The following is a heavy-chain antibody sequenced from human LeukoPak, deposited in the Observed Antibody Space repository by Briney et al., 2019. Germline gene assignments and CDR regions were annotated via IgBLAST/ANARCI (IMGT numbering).Heavy chain of an antibody. V-gene: IGHV3-74*01. Sequence: PGGSLRLSCAASGFTFSNNWMHWVRQAPGKGLVWVSRINPDGRRTDYADSVKGRFTISRDNAKNTLYLQMNSLRVEDTAVYYCARDPLRYLRVGHYDYWGQGTLVAVSS. D-gene: IGHD3-9*01. CDR2: INPDGRRT. CDR3: ARDPLRYLRVGHYDY. CDR1: GFTFSNNW. J-gene: IGHJ4*02.